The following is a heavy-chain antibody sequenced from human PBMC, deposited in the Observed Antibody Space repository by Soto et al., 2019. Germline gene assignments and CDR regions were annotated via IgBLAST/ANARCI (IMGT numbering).Heavy chain of an antibody. J-gene: IGHJ4*02. V-gene: IGHV3-11*06. CDR1: GFNFSDYY. CDR2: ISSSSSYT. D-gene: IGHD3-10*01. CDR3: ARVQGSGSYYNFPYYFDY. Sequence: GGSLRLSCAASGFNFSDYYMSWIRQAPGKGLEWVSYISSSSSYTNYADSVKGRFTISRDNAKNSLYLQMNSLRAEDTAVYYCARVQGSGSYYNFPYYFDYWGQGTLVTVSS.